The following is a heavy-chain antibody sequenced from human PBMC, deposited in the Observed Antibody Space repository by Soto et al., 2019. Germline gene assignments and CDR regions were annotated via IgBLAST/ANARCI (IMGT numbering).Heavy chain of an antibody. Sequence: QVQLVESGGGVVQPGRSLRLSCAASGFTFSSYAMHWVRQAPGKGLEWVAVISYDGSNKYYADSVKGRFTISRDNSKNTLYLQMNSLRAEDTAVYYCARAGVSREGIAVAGTNYYYGMDVWGQGPTVTVSS. D-gene: IGHD6-19*01. CDR2: ISYDGSNK. V-gene: IGHV3-30-3*01. CDR3: ARAGVSREGIAVAGTNYYYGMDV. CDR1: GFTFSSYA. J-gene: IGHJ6*02.